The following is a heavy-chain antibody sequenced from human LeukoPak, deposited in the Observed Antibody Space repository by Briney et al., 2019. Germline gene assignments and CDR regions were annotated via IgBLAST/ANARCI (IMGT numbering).Heavy chain of an antibody. Sequence: PGGSLRLSCAASGFTFSSYSMNWVRQAPGKGLEWVSSISSSSSYIHSADSVRGRFTISRDNAKNSLYLQMNSLRAEDTAVYYCARDGYNDFDYWGQGTLVTVSS. D-gene: IGHD5-24*01. J-gene: IGHJ4*02. CDR3: ARDGYNDFDY. CDR1: GFTFSSYS. V-gene: IGHV3-21*01. CDR2: ISSSSSYI.